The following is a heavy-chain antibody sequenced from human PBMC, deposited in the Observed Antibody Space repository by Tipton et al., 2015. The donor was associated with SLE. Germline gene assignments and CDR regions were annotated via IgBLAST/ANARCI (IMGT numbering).Heavy chain of an antibody. V-gene: IGHV3-33*01. CDR3: ARDPGYYYGMDV. CDR2: IWYDGSNK. Sequence: SLRLSCAASGFTFSSYGMHWVRQAPGKGLEWVAVIWYDGSNKYYADSVKGRFTISRDNSKNTLYLQMNSLRAEDTAVYYCARDPGYYYGMDVWGQVTTVSVSS. CDR1: GFTFSSYG. J-gene: IGHJ6*02.